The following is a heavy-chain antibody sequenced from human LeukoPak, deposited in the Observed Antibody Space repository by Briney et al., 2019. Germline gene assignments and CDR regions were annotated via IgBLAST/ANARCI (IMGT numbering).Heavy chain of an antibody. Sequence: ASVKLSCKASGYTFTGYYMHWVRQAPGQGLEWMGWINPNSGGTNYAQKFQGRVTMTRDTSISTAYMELSRLRSDDTAVYYCARERRWFLETLYYYGMDVWGQGTTVTVSS. CDR1: GYTFTGYY. V-gene: IGHV1-2*02. CDR2: INPNSGGT. CDR3: ARERRWFLETLYYYGMDV. J-gene: IGHJ6*02. D-gene: IGHD3-3*01.